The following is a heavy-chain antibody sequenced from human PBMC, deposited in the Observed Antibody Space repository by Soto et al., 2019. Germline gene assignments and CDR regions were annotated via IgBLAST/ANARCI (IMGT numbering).Heavy chain of an antibody. CDR2: IYYSGST. CDR3: ARSDGRY. J-gene: IGHJ4*02. CDR1: GGSISSYY. Sequence: SETLSLACTVSGGSISSYYWSWIRQPPGKGLEWIGSIYYSGSTYYNPSLKSRVTISVDTSKNQFSLKLSSVTAADTAVYYCARSDGRYWGQGTLVTAPQ. V-gene: IGHV4-59*01.